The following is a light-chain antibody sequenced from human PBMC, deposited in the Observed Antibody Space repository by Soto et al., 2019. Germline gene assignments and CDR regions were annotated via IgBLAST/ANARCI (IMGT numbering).Light chain of an antibody. Sequence: DIQMTQSPSSLSASVGDRVTITCQASQDITNYLNWYQQKPGKAPRLLLYDASSLETGVPSRFSGSGSGTDFTFTISSLQPEDIATYYCQQSYSIPYTFGQGTKMEIK. CDR3: QQSYSIPYT. V-gene: IGKV1-33*01. CDR1: QDITNY. J-gene: IGKJ2*01. CDR2: DAS.